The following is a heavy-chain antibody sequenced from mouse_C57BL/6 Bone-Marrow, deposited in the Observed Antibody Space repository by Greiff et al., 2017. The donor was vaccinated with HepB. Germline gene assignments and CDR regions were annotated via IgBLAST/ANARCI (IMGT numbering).Heavy chain of an antibody. V-gene: IGHV1-7*01. J-gene: IGHJ4*01. CDR2: INPSTGYI. CDR3: ARDRHYSMDY. D-gene: IGHD2-14*01. CDR1: GYTITTYW. Sequence: QVHVKQSGAELAKPGASVKMSCKASGYTITTYWMHWVRQRPGQGLERIGKINPSTGYIEHNQKFKDKATLTADKSSSTAYMQLSSLTSEDSAVYYCARDRHYSMDYWGQGTSVTVSS.